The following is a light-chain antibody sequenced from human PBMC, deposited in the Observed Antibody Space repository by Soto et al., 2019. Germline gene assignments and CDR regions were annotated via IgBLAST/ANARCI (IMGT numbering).Light chain of an antibody. CDR2: DVS. J-gene: IGLJ1*01. CDR3: SSYTSSSTLYV. Sequence: QSVLTQPPSASGTPGQRVTISCSGSSSNIGSNYVYWYQQHPGKAPKLMIYDVSNRPSGVSNRFSGSKSGNTASLTISGLQAEDEADYYCSSYTSSSTLYVFGTGTKVTVL. CDR1: SSNIGSNY. V-gene: IGLV2-14*01.